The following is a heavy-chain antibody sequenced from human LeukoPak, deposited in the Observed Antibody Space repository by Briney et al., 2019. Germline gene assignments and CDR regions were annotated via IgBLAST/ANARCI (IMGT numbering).Heavy chain of an antibody. CDR2: ISSSSSTI. CDR3: ARDGRTIFGVVNY. J-gene: IGHJ4*02. V-gene: IGHV3-48*01. D-gene: IGHD3-3*01. CDR1: GLTFSSYS. Sequence: GGSLRLSCAASGLTFSSYSMNWVRQAPGKGLEWVSYISSSSSTIYYADSVKGRFTISRDNAKNSLYLQMNSLRAEDTAVYYCARDGRTIFGVVNYWGQGTLVTVSS.